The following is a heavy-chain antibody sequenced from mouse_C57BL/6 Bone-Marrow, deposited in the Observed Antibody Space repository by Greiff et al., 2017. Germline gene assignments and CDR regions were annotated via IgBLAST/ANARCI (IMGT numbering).Heavy chain of an antibody. CDR1: GYTFTSYW. Sequence: QVQLQQPGAELVRPGSSVKLSCKASGYTFTSYWMHWVKQRPIQGLEWIGNIDPSDSETHYNQKFKDKATLTVDKSSSTAYMLLSSLTSEDSAVYCCARGYYGSSYAMDYWGQGTSVTVSS. J-gene: IGHJ4*01. CDR3: ARGYYGSSYAMDY. V-gene: IGHV1-52*01. CDR2: IDPSDSET. D-gene: IGHD1-1*01.